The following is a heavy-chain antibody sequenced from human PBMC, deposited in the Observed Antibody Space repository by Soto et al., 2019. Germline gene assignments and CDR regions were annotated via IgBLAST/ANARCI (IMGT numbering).Heavy chain of an antibody. CDR1: GDTFSSYA. Sequence: ASVKVSCKASGDTFSSYAISWVRQAPGQGLEWMGGIIPIFGTANYAQKFQGRVTITADTSTSTAYMELSSLRSEDTAVYYCARSKEQSYDGRYAMDVWGQGTRVTFSS. J-gene: IGHJ6*02. D-gene: IGHD3-3*01. CDR2: IIPIFGTA. CDR3: ARSKEQSYDGRYAMDV. V-gene: IGHV1-69*06.